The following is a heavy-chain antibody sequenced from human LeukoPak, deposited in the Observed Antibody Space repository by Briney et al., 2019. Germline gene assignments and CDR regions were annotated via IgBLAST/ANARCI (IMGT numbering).Heavy chain of an antibody. CDR3: ASQYEGGSFHIDY. D-gene: IGHD1-26*01. V-gene: IGHV4-39*07. CDR2: IYYSGST. J-gene: IGHJ4*02. Sequence: PSETLSLTCTVSGGSISSSSYYWGWIRQPPGKGLEWIGSIYYSGSTYYNPSLKSRVTISVDTSKNQFSLKLSSVTAADTAVYYCASQYEGGSFHIDYWGQRTLVTVSS. CDR1: GGSISSSSYY.